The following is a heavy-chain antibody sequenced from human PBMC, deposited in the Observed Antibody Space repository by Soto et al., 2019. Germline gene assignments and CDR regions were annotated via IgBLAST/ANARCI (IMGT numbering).Heavy chain of an antibody. D-gene: IGHD3-3*01. CDR1: GGSFGGYD. J-gene: IGHJ6*02. CDR3: AYGADFWSGYYGGGIYYYGMDV. Sequence: PWETLARTCSVYGGSFGGYDGSWIRKPPGKWLEWIGEINHSGSTNYNPSLKSRVTISVDTSKNQFSLKLSSVTAADTAVYYCAYGADFWSGYYGGGIYYYGMDVWGQGTTVTVSS. CDR2: INHSGST. V-gene: IGHV4-34*01.